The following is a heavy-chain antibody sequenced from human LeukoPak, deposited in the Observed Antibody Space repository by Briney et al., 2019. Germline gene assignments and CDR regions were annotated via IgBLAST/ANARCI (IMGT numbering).Heavy chain of an antibody. CDR3: ARHDCWSGFKGGDY. D-gene: IGHD3-3*01. V-gene: IGHV3-30*03. J-gene: IGHJ4*02. CDR1: GFTFSSYG. Sequence: GGSLRLSCAASGFTFSSYGMHWVRQAPGKGLEWVAVISYDGSNKYYADSVQGRFTISRDNSKNSLYLQMNSLRAEDTALYYCARHDCWSGFKGGDYWGQGTLVTVSS. CDR2: ISYDGSNK.